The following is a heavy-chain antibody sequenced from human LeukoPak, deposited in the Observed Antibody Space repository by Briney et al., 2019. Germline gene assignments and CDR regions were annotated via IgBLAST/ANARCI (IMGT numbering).Heavy chain of an antibody. CDR2: ISYDGSNK. CDR1: GLTFSSYG. V-gene: IGHV3-30*18. J-gene: IGHJ6*02. Sequence: GGSLRLSCAASGLTFSSYGMHWVRQAPGKGLEWVAVISYDGSNKYYADSVKGRFTISRDNSKNTLYLQMNSLRAEDTAVYYCAKEVDGVDLYYYYYYGMDVWGQGTTVTVSS. CDR3: AKEVDGVDLYYYYYYGMDV. D-gene: IGHD3-3*01.